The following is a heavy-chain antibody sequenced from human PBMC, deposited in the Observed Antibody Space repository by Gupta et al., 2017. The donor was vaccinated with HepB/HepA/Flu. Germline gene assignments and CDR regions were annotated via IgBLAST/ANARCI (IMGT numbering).Heavy chain of an antibody. CDR3: ARDGGYGPSNYFDY. CDR1: GFTFSSYE. CDR2: ISSSGSTI. D-gene: IGHD5-18*01. V-gene: IGHV3-48*03. Sequence: EVQLVEAGGGLVQPGGSLRLSCAAPGFTFSSYEMNWVRQAPGKGLEWVSYISSSGSTIYYADSVKGRFTISRDNAKNSLYLQMNSLRAEDTAVYYCARDGGYGPSNYFDYWGQGALVTVSS. J-gene: IGHJ4*02.